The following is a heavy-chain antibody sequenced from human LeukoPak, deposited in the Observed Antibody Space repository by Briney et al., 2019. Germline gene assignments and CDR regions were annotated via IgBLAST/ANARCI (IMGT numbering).Heavy chain of an antibody. Sequence: GGSLRLSCTASGFTFGYFAMSWVRQAPGKGLDWVGFIRSKTYGGTTEYAASVKGRFTISRDDSKSVAYLHMNNLKTENTAVYYCTRARATYYYDSSGYMGGQGTLVTVSS. CDR1: GFTFGYFA. D-gene: IGHD3-22*01. J-gene: IGHJ4*02. CDR2: IRSKTYGGTT. V-gene: IGHV3-49*04. CDR3: TRARATYYYDSSGYM.